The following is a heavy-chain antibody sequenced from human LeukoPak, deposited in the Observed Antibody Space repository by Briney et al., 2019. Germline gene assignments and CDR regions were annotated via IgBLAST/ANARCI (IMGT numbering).Heavy chain of an antibody. V-gene: IGHV1-18*01. D-gene: IGHD2-2*01. CDR3: ARAWRYCSSTSCYLSAFDI. CDR1: GYTFTSYG. CDR2: ISAYNGNT. J-gene: IGHJ3*02. Sequence: ASVKVSCKASGYTFTSYGISWVRQAPGQGLEWMGWISAYNGNTNYAQKLQGRVTMTRDTSISTAYMELSRLRSDDTAVYYCARAWRYCSSTSCYLSAFDIWGQGTMVTVSS.